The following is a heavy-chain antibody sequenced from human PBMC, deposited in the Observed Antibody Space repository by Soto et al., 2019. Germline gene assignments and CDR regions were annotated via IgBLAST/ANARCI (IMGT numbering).Heavy chain of an antibody. V-gene: IGHV4-61*01. D-gene: IGHD3-10*01. CDR1: GGSVSSGSYY. J-gene: IGHJ5*02. Sequence: SETLSLTCTVSGGSVSSGSYYWILIRQPPGKGLEWIGYIYYSGSTNYNPSLKSRVTISVDTSKNQFSLKLSSVTAADTAVYYCARALGGSWFDPWGQGTLVTVSS. CDR2: IYYSGST. CDR3: ARALGGSWFDP.